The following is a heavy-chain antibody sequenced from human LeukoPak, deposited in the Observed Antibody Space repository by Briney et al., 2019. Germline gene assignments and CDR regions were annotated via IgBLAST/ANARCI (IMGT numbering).Heavy chain of an antibody. J-gene: IGHJ6*02. D-gene: IGHD6-13*01. CDR1: GGSISSSSYY. CDR2: IYYSGST. V-gene: IGHV4-39*07. Sequence: SETLSLTCTVSGGSISSSSYYWGWIRQPPGKGLEWIGSIYYSGSTYYNPSLKSRVTISVDTSKNQFSLKLSSVTAADTAVYYCARLKIAAAGTGLSVHYYYYGMDVWGQGTTVTVSS. CDR3: ARLKIAAAGTGLSVHYYYYGMDV.